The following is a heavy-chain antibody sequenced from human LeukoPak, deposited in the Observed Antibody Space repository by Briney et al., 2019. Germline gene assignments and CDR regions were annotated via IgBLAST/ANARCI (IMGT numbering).Heavy chain of an antibody. CDR1: RDIVSSNSAT. CDR3: ARRQGFDVFDI. V-gene: IGHV6-1*01. J-gene: IGHJ3*02. Sequence: SQTLSLTCAISRDIVSSNSATWHWIRQSPSRGLEWLGRTYYGSKWFNDYVVSVRSRITINPDTSKNQFSLQLNSVTPEDTAVYYCARRQGFDVFDIWGQGTMVTVSS. CDR2: TYYGSKWFN.